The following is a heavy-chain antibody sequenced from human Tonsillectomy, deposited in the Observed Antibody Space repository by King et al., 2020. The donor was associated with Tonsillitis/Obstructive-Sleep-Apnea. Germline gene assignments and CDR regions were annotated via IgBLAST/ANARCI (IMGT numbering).Heavy chain of an antibody. D-gene: IGHD1-26*01. CDR1: GFTFSGYS. CDR2: ISSSSSYI. V-gene: IGHV3-21*01. Sequence: VQLVESGGGLVKPGGSLRLSCAASGFTFSGYSMNWVRQAPGKGLEWVSSISSSSSYIYYADSVKGRFTISRDNAENSLYLQMNSLRAEDTAVYYCARPMGIYSGSSSFDYWGQGTLVTVSS. J-gene: IGHJ4*02. CDR3: ARPMGIYSGSSSFDY.